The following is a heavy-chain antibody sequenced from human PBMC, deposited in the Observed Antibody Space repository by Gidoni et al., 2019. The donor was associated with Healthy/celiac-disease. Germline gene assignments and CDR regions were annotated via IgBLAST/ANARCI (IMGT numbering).Heavy chain of an antibody. CDR3: AKGAASEPYYFDY. CDR2: ISYDGSNK. J-gene: IGHJ4*02. D-gene: IGHD6-13*01. Sequence: QVQLVEPGGGVVQPGRSLRLSCAAPGFTFSSYGMHWVRQAPGKGLEWVAVISYDGSNKYYADSVEGRFTISRDNSKNTLYLQMNSLRAEDTAVYYCAKGAASEPYYFDYWGQGTLVTVSS. V-gene: IGHV3-30*18. CDR1: GFTFSSYG.